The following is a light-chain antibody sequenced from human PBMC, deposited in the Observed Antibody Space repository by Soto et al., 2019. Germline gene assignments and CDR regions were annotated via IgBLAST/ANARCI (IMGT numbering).Light chain of an antibody. J-gene: IGKJ2*01. Sequence: EIVLTQSPATLSLSPGERATLSCRASQSVSNYLAWYQQKPGQAPRLLIYDASNRATAIPDRFSGSGSLTDFTLTSSSLEPEDFAVYYFLQRSSWPRTFGQGIRLEIK. CDR3: LQRSSWPRT. V-gene: IGKV3-11*01. CDR1: QSVSNY. CDR2: DAS.